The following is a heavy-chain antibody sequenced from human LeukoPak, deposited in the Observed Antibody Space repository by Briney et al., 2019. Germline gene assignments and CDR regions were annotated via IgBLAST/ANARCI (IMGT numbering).Heavy chain of an antibody. CDR2: ISYDGSNK. J-gene: IGHJ4*02. V-gene: IGHV3-30*18. D-gene: IGHD2-2*01. CDR3: AKSPFVVVPAAYTYFDY. CDR1: RFTFSSYG. Sequence: GGSLRLSCAASRFTFSSYGMHWVRQAPGKGLEWVAVISYDGSNKYYADSVKGRFTISRDNSKNTLYLQMNSLRAEDTAVYYCAKSPFVVVPAAYTYFDYWGQGTLVTVSS.